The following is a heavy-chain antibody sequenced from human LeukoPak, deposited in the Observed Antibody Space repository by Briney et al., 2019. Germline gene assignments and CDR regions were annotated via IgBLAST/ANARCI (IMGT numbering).Heavy chain of an antibody. CDR2: INTDGNIT. CDR1: GFTFSNYW. D-gene: IGHD2-15*01. V-gene: IGHV3-74*01. CDR3: ARELSGSISRHFDY. J-gene: IGHJ4*02. Sequence: PGGSLRLSCVASGFTFSNYWMHWVRQAPGKGPVWVPRINTDGNITTYADSVKGRFSISRDNAKNALYLQMNSLRAEDTAVFYCARELSGSISRHFDYWGQGTLVTVSS.